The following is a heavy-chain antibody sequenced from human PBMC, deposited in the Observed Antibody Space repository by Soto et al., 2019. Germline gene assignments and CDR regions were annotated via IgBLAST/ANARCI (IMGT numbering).Heavy chain of an antibody. CDR2: INSNIGSK. CDR3: TTVFEY. CDR1: GYLFTSYY. J-gene: IGHJ4*02. D-gene: IGHD1-1*01. Sequence: ASVKFSCKASGYLFTSYYMHWVRQAPGQGHEWIGIINSNIGSKSSAKKFQGRGTMTRDTSTSTVYMELSNLKSEDTAVYYCTTVFEYWAQGSLVTVSS. V-gene: IGHV1-46*01.